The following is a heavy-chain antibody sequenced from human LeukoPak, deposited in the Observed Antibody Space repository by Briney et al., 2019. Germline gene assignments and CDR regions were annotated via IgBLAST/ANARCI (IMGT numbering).Heavy chain of an antibody. D-gene: IGHD5-12*01. CDR2: IIPIFGTA. J-gene: IGHJ6*03. Sequence: SVKVSCKASGYTFSSYAISWVRQAPGQGLEWMGGIIPIFGTANYAQKFQGRVTITADKSTSTAYMELSSLRSEDTAVYYCARSGYDLIYYYYMDVWGKGTTVTVSS. V-gene: IGHV1-69*06. CDR3: ARSGYDLIYYYYMDV. CDR1: GYTFSSYA.